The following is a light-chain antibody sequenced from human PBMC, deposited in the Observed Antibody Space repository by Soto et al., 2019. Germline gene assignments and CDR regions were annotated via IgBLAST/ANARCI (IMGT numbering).Light chain of an antibody. V-gene: IGKV3-20*01. J-gene: IGKJ3*01. CDR1: QSISSYY. CDR3: QQYGSPLFT. Sequence: EIVLTQSPGTLSLSPGERATLSCRASQSISSYYLAWFQQKPGQAPRLLIYGVSNRATGIPDRFRGSGSGTDFTLTISRLEPEDFAVYYCQQYGSPLFTFGPGAKVDMK. CDR2: GVS.